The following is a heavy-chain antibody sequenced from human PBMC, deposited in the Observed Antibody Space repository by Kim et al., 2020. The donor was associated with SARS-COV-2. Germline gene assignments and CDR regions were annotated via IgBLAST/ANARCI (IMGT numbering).Heavy chain of an antibody. J-gene: IGHJ4*02. D-gene: IGHD6-19*01. CDR3: ARDDGGGSSGWTNYFDY. Sequence: SETLSLTCTVSGGSISSYYWSWIRQPPGKGLEWIGYIYYSGSTNYNPSLKSRVTISVDTSKNQFSLKLSSVTAADTAVYYCARDDGGGSSGWTNYFDYWGQGTLVTVSS. CDR2: IYYSGST. V-gene: IGHV4-59*01. CDR1: GGSISSYY.